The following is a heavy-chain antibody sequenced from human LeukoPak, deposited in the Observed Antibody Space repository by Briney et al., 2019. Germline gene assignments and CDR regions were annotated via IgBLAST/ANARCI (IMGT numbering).Heavy chain of an antibody. V-gene: IGHV3-23*01. CDR3: AKDAVGGTYVRYFDS. D-gene: IGHD1-26*01. CDR1: GFIFSSYA. CDR2: ISISGGNI. Sequence: GGSLRLSCAASGFIFSSYAMSWVRQAPGKGLEWVSPISISGGNIYYANSVKGRFTISRDNSKSTLYLQMNSLGAEDTAVYYCAKDAVGGTYVRYFDSWGQGTLVTVSS. J-gene: IGHJ4*02.